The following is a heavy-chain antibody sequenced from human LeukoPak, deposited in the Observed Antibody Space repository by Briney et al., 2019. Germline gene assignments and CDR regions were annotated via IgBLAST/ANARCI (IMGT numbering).Heavy chain of an antibody. D-gene: IGHD6-13*01. CDR1: GFTFRNYG. Sequence: PGGSLRLSCAASGFTFRNYGMHWVRQAPGKGLEWVAVIWYDGSNKYYTDSVKGRFTISRDNSKNTLYLQMSSLRADDTAVYYCATARVVGSSWYLDYWGQGTLVTVSS. CDR2: IWYDGSNK. CDR3: ATARVVGSSWYLDY. V-gene: IGHV3-33*01. J-gene: IGHJ4*02.